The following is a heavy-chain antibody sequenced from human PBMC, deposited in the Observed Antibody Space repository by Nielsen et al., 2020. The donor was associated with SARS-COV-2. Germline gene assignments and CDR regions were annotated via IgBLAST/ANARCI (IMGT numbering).Heavy chain of an antibody. CDR2: ISSSSSYI. J-gene: IGHJ5*02. V-gene: IGHV3-21*01. Sequence: GSLRLSCAASGFTFSSYSMNWVRQAPGKGLEWVSSISSSSSYIYYADSVKGRFTISRDNAKNSLYLQMNSLRAEDTAVYYCARESCSSTSCYEGWFDPWGQGTLVTVSS. CDR3: ARESCSSTSCYEGWFDP. D-gene: IGHD2-2*01. CDR1: GFTFSSYS.